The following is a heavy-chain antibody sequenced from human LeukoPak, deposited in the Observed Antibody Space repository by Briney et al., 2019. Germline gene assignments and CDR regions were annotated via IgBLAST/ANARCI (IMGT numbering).Heavy chain of an antibody. J-gene: IGHJ6*02. D-gene: IGHD6-19*01. CDR1: GFTFSSYS. Sequence: GGSLRLSCAASGFTFSSYSMNWVRQAPGKGLEWVSSITSRSSYIYYADSVKGRFTISRDNAKNSLYLQMNSLRAEDTAVYYCARDSSGWPPYYYYGMDVWGQGTTVTVSS. V-gene: IGHV3-21*01. CDR2: ITSRSSYI. CDR3: ARDSSGWPPYYYYGMDV.